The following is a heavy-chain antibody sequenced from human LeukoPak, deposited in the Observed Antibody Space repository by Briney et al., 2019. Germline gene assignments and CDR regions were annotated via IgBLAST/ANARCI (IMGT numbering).Heavy chain of an antibody. CDR1: GGSVSSGSYY. Sequence: SEPLSLTCTVSGGSVSSGSYYWSWLRQPPGTGLEWNGYISYTGTTNYNPSLRSRVTISVDMSKNQIFLKLNSVTAADTAVYHCASPSGGRYRDDALDIWGQGTMVTVSS. CDR2: ISYTGTT. J-gene: IGHJ3*02. D-gene: IGHD3-10*01. CDR3: ASPSGGRYRDDALDI. V-gene: IGHV4-61*01.